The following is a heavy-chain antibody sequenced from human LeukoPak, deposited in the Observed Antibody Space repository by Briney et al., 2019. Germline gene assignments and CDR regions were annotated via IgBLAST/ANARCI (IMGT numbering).Heavy chain of an antibody. CDR3: ARSVDDYGDYVHDY. V-gene: IGHV1-2*06. CDR1: GYTFTGYY. J-gene: IGHJ4*02. D-gene: IGHD4-17*01. Sequence: ASLKVSCKASGYTFTGYYMHWVRQAPGQGLEWMGRINPKSGGTDYAQKFQGRVTMTRDTSISTAYMELSRLRSDDTAVYYCARSVDDYGDYVHDYWGQGTLVTVSS. CDR2: INPKSGGT.